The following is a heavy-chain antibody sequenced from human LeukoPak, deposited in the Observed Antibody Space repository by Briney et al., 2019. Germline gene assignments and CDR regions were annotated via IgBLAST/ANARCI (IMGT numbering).Heavy chain of an antibody. CDR2: ISGSGGNT. V-gene: IGHV3-23*01. CDR1: GFTFSSYG. Sequence: GGSLRLSCAASGFTFSSYGMSWVRQAPGKGLEWVSSISGSGGNTYYADSVKGRFTISRDNSKNTPFLHMNSLRAEDTAVYYCAKALGGYHFDYWGQGTLVTVSS. D-gene: IGHD3-16*01. J-gene: IGHJ4*02. CDR3: AKALGGYHFDY.